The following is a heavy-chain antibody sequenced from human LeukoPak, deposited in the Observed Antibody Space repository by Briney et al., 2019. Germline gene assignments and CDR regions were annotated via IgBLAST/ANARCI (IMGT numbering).Heavy chain of an antibody. CDR3: ATVTGGYYGSGTYSM. CDR2: FDPEDGET. V-gene: IGHV1-24*01. CDR1: GYTLTEFS. Sequence: GASVKVSCKVSGYTLTEFSMHWVRQAPGKGLEWMGRFDPEDGETIYAQKFQGRVTMTEDTSTDTTYMELSSLRSEDTAGYYCATVTGGYYGSGTYSMWGQGTLVTVSS. J-gene: IGHJ4*02. D-gene: IGHD3-10*01.